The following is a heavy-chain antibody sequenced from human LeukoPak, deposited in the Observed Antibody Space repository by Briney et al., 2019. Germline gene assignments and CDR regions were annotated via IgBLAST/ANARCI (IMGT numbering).Heavy chain of an antibody. CDR2: ISSSSSYI. CDR3: ARGTMFPYYFDY. CDR1: GFTFSSYE. Sequence: GGSLRLSCAASGFTFSSYEMNWVRQAPGKGLEWVSYISSSSSYIYYADSVKGRFTISRDNAKNSLYLQMNSLRAEDTAVYYCARGTMFPYYFDYWGQGTLVTVSS. V-gene: IGHV3-21*05. J-gene: IGHJ4*02. D-gene: IGHD3-10*02.